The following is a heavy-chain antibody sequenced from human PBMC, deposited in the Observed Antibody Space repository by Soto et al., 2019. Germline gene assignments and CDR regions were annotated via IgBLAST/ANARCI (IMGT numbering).Heavy chain of an antibody. CDR3: ARDSGYYYDSSGSYWFDP. Sequence: SETLSLTCTVSGGSISSYYWSWIRQPPGKGLEWIGNIHYSGSTNYNPSLKSRVTISVDTSKNQFSLKLSSVTAADTAVYYCARDSGYYYDSSGSYWFDPWGQGTLVTVS. D-gene: IGHD3-22*01. CDR2: IHYSGST. J-gene: IGHJ5*02. CDR1: GGSISSYY. V-gene: IGHV4-59*01.